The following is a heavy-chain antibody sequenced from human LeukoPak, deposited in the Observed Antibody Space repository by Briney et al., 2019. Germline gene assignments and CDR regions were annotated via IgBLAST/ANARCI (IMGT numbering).Heavy chain of an antibody. Sequence: PSETLSLTCTVSGGSISSGSYYWSWIRQPAGKGLEWIGRIYTSGSTNYNPSLKSRVTISVDTSKNQFSLKLSSVTAADTAVYYCASSTWPALKTHYYYYYMDVWGKGTTVTVSS. J-gene: IGHJ6*03. D-gene: IGHD5-12*01. CDR3: ASSTWPALKTHYYYYYMDV. CDR2: IYTSGST. V-gene: IGHV4-61*02. CDR1: GGSISSGSYY.